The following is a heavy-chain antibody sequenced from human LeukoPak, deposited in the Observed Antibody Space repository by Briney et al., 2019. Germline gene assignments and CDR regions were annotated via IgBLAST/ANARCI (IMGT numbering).Heavy chain of an antibody. V-gene: IGHV1-18*01. D-gene: IGHD3-10*01. Sequence: ASVKVSCKASGYTFTSYGISWVRQAPGQGVEGMGWISAYNGNTNYAQKLQGRVTMTPDTSTSTAYMELRSLRSDDTAVYYCARDSGAWLLWFGEFTYYFDYWGQGTLVTVSS. J-gene: IGHJ4*02. CDR2: ISAYNGNT. CDR1: GYTFTSYG. CDR3: ARDSGAWLLWFGEFTYYFDY.